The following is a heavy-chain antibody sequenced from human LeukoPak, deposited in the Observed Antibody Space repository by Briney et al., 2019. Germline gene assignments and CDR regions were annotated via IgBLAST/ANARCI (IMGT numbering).Heavy chain of an antibody. V-gene: IGHV1-69*01. CDR2: GTA. Sequence: GTANYAQQFQGRVTITADESTRTSYMELSSLRSEDTAVYYCARAESPSTYCSSTSCYYFDYWGQGTLVTVSS. CDR3: ARAESPSTYCSSTSCYYFDY. J-gene: IGHJ4*02. D-gene: IGHD2-2*01.